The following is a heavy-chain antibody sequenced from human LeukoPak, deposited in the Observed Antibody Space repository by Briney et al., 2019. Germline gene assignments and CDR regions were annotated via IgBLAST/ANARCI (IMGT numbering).Heavy chain of an antibody. CDR2: ISSSGSFI. CDR1: GFTFSSYS. J-gene: IGHJ4*02. V-gene: IGHV3-21*01. CDR3: ARGLDGYKVDY. D-gene: IGHD5-24*01. Sequence: PGGCLRLSCAASGFTFSSYSMNWVRPAPGKGLEWVSSISSSGSFISYADSVKGRFTISRDNAKNSLYLQMNSLRAEDTAVYYCARGLDGYKVDYWGQGTLVTVSS.